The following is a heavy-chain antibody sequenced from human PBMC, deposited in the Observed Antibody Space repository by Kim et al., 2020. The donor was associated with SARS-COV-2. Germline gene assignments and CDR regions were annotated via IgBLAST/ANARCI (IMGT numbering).Heavy chain of an antibody. Sequence: GGSLRLSCAASGFTFSSYAMSWVRQAPGKGLEWVSAISGSGGSTYYADSVKGRFTISRDNSKNTLYLQMNSLRAEDTAVYYCAKDPGGRVRGVMGYFDLWGRGTLVTVSS. V-gene: IGHV3-23*01. D-gene: IGHD3-10*01. J-gene: IGHJ2*01. CDR3: AKDPGGRVRGVMGYFDL. CDR1: GFTFSSYA. CDR2: ISGSGGST.